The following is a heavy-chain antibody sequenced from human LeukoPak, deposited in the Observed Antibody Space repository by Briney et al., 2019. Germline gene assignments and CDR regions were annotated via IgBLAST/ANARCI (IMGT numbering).Heavy chain of an antibody. J-gene: IGHJ6*02. V-gene: IGHV3-11*01. Sequence: GGSLRLSCAASGFTFRKHYTSWIRQAPGRGQGWVAYIGASGSTRYYRDSVNGRFTISRDNAKNSLHLQMNSLRAENTAVYYCAKDLREWYYDPNGNYFSYGMDVWGQGTTVVVSS. CDR2: IGASGSTR. CDR3: AKDLREWYYDPNGNYFSYGMDV. D-gene: IGHD3-22*01. CDR1: GFTFRKHY.